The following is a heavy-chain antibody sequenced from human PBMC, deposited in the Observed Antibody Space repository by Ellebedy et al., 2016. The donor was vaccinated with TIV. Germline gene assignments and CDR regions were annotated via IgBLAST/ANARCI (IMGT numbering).Heavy chain of an antibody. V-gene: IGHV3-30*04. D-gene: IGHD3-10*01. Sequence: PGGSLRLSCAASGFNFNSYALHRVRQAPGKGLEWVSLISYHGSDKYYADSVKGRFTISRDNSKNTLDLQMNNLRTEDTAVYYCARDPDAFGDQYFDLWGQGTLVIVSS. CDR1: GFNFNSYA. CDR3: ARDPDAFGDQYFDL. J-gene: IGHJ5*01. CDR2: ISYHGSDK.